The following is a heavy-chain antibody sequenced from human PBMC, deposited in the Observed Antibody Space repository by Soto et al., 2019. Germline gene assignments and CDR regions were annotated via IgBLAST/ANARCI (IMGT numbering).Heavy chain of an antibody. D-gene: IGHD2-2*01. CDR1: GGSISSSSYY. Sequence: SETLSLTCTVSGGSISSSSYYWGWIRQPPGKGLEWIGSIYYSGSTYYNPSLKSRVTISVDTSKNQFSLKLSSVTAADTAVYYCARGYCSSTSCLGYSGYDYHFDYWGQGTLVTAPQ. CDR3: ARGYCSSTSCLGYSGYDYHFDY. V-gene: IGHV4-39*01. J-gene: IGHJ4*02. CDR2: IYYSGST.